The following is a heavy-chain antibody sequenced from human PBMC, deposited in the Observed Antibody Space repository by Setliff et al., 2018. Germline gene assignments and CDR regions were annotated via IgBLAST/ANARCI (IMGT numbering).Heavy chain of an antibody. CDR2: MNYGGTA. CDR3: ATTTLGRYCSGGNCYFGY. J-gene: IGHJ4*02. CDR1: GASISSSSVNNF. D-gene: IGHD2-15*01. Sequence: SETLSLTCTVSGASISSSSVNNFWTWIRQLPGKGLEWIGYMNYGGTAYYNPSLKSLVSISIDTSKNQFSLKLTSVTAADTAVYYCATTTLGRYCSGGNCYFGYWGQGTLVTVSS. V-gene: IGHV4-31*01.